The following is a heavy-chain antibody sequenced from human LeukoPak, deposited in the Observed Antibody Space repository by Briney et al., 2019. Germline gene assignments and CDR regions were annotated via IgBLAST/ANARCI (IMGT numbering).Heavy chain of an antibody. Sequence: ASVKVSCKASGGTFSSYAISWLRQAPGQGLEWMGGIIPIFGTANYAQKFQGRVTITTDESTSTAYMELSSLRSEDTAVYYCAGETDYGAYGGGAFDIWGQGTMVTVSS. CDR2: IIPIFGTA. V-gene: IGHV1-69*05. CDR1: GGTFSSYA. D-gene: IGHD4-17*01. J-gene: IGHJ3*02. CDR3: AGETDYGAYGGGAFDI.